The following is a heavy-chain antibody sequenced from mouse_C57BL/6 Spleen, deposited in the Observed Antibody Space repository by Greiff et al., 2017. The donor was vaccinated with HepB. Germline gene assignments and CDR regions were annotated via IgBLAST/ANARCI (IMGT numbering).Heavy chain of an antibody. V-gene: IGHV1-26*01. CDR1: GYTFTDYY. CDR3: ARGAPTGDY. CDR2: INPNNGGT. Sequence: EVQLQQSGPELVKPGASVKISCKASGYTFTDYYMNWVKQSHGKSLEWIGDINPNNGGTSYNQKFKGKATLTVDKSSSTAYMELRSLTSEDSAVYYCARGAPTGDYWGQGTSVTVSS. J-gene: IGHJ4*01.